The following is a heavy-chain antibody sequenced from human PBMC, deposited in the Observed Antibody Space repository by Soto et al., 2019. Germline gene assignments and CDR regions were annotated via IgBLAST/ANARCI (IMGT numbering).Heavy chain of an antibody. D-gene: IGHD2-15*01. V-gene: IGHV1-69*13. J-gene: IGHJ4*02. CDR2: VIPIFGTA. CDR1: GGTFSSYA. CDR3: ARGWRCSGGSCYSSFAGYFDY. Sequence: GASVKVSCKASGGTFSSYAISWVRQAPGQGLEWMGGVIPIFGTANYAQKFQGRVTITADESTSTAYMELSSLRSEDTAVYYCARGWRCSGGSCYSSFAGYFDYWGQGTLVTVSS.